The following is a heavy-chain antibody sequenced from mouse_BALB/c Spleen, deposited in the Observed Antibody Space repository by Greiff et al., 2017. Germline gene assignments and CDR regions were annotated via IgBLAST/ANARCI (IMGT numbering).Heavy chain of an antibody. J-gene: IGHJ4*01. D-gene: IGHD2-1*01. V-gene: IGHV1-54*01. CDR1: GYAFTNYL. CDR2: INPGSGGT. CDR3: ARSSFYGNYGAMDY. Sequence: VQLVESGAELVRPGTSVKVSCKASGYAFTNYLIEWVKQRPGQGLEWIGVINPGSGGTNYNEKFKGKATLTADKSSSTAYMQLSSLTSDDSAVYFCARSSFYGNYGAMDYWGQGTSVTVSS.